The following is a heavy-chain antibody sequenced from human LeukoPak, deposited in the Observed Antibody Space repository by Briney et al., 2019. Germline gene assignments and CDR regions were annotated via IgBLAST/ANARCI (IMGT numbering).Heavy chain of an antibody. CDR2: INQDGSEK. D-gene: IGHD3-3*02. CDR1: GLTLSNFW. V-gene: IGHV3-7*03. J-gene: IGHJ4*02. Sequence: GGSLRLSCVASGLTLSNFWMTWVRQAPGKGLEWVATINQDGSEKYYVDSVKGRFIISRDNAKNSLYLQMDGLRADETAVFSCVRGHLWLENWGQGTLVTVSS. CDR3: VRGHLWLEN.